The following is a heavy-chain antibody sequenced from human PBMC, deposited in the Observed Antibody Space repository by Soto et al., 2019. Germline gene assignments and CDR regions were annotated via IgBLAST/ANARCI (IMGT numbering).Heavy chain of an antibody. CDR1: GYPFTSYG. CDR2: ISIYNGKT. V-gene: IGHV1-18*04. Sequence: SVQVSCKASGYPFTSYGISWVRQAPGQGLEWMGWISIYNGKTNYARKFRGRVTMTTDTSTSTVYMELRSLRSDDTAVYYCARDLEQWLVRNDYWGQGTLVTVSS. J-gene: IGHJ4*02. D-gene: IGHD6-19*01. CDR3: ARDLEQWLVRNDY.